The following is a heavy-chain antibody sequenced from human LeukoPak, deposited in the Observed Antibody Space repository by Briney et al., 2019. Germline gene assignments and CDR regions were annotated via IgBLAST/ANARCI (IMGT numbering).Heavy chain of an antibody. CDR2: ISSGSTYM. Sequence: GGSLRLSCAASEFTFSSYSMNWVRQAPGKGLEWVSSISSGSTYMYYADSVKGRFTISRDNAQNSMYLQMNSLRAEDTAVYYCGRVGGRSKAAKGDAFDIWGQGTMVVVSS. CDR1: EFTFSSYS. CDR3: GRVGGRSKAAKGDAFDI. D-gene: IGHD6-6*01. V-gene: IGHV3-21*01. J-gene: IGHJ3*02.